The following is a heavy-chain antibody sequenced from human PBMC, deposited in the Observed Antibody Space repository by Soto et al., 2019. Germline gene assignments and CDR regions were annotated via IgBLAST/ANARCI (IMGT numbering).Heavy chain of an antibody. CDR2: IDPSDSYT. Sequence: PREFLTISCRCSGHSFTRYWISWVRQMPGKGLEWMGRIDPSDSYTNYSPSFQGHVTISADKSISTAYLQWSSLKASDTAMYYCARRTEIAVAGTPPAFDIWGQGTMVPVSS. CDR1: GHSFTRYW. J-gene: IGHJ3*02. D-gene: IGHD6-19*01. V-gene: IGHV5-10-1*01. CDR3: ARRTEIAVAGTPPAFDI.